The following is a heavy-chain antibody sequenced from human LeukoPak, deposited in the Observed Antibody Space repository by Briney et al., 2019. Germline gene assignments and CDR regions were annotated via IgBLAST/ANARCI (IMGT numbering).Heavy chain of an antibody. Sequence: SETLSLTCAVYGGSFSGYYWSWIRQPPGKGLEWIGEINHSGSTNYNPSLKSRVTISVDTSKNQFSLKLSSVTAADTAVYYCARFIVVVPAANGGDWFDPWGQGTPVTVSS. D-gene: IGHD2-2*01. CDR2: INHSGST. CDR3: ARFIVVVPAANGGDWFDP. J-gene: IGHJ5*02. CDR1: GGSFSGYY. V-gene: IGHV4-34*01.